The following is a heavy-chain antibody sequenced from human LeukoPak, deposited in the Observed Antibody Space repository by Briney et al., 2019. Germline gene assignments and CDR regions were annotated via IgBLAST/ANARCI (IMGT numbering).Heavy chain of an antibody. J-gene: IGHJ4*02. Sequence: SVKVSCKASGGTSSSYAISWVRQAPGQGLEWMGGIIPIFGTANYAQKFQGRVTITTDESTSTAYMELSSLRSEDTAVYYCAVRGEQLGIFDYWGQGTLVTVSS. CDR2: IIPIFGTA. V-gene: IGHV1-69*05. CDR1: GGTSSSYA. D-gene: IGHD6-6*01. CDR3: AVRGEQLGIFDY.